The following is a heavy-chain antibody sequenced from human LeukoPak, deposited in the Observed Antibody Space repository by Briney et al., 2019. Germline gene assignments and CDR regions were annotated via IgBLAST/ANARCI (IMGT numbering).Heavy chain of an antibody. Sequence: GGSLRLSCAASGFTFSTYWMHWVRQGPGKGLVWVSRINPDGTTTSYADSVKGRFTISRDNSKNTLYLQMNSLRAEDTAVYYCAKDGGSYYGIDYWGQGTLVTVSS. J-gene: IGHJ4*02. D-gene: IGHD1-26*01. CDR2: INPDGTTT. V-gene: IGHV3-74*01. CDR3: AKDGGSYYGIDY. CDR1: GFTFSTYW.